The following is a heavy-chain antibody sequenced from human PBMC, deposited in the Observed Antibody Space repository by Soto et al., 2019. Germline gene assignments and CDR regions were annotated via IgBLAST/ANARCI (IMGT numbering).Heavy chain of an antibody. CDR2: IGTAGDT. CDR3: ARGPSLTGYFN. J-gene: IGHJ4*02. Sequence: LRLSCAASGFTFSSYDMHWVRQATGKGLEWVSAIGTAGDTYYPGSVKGRFTISRENAKNSLYLQMNSLRAGDTAVYYCARGPSLTGYFNWGQGTLVTVSS. D-gene: IGHD3-9*01. CDR1: GFTFSSYD. V-gene: IGHV3-13*01.